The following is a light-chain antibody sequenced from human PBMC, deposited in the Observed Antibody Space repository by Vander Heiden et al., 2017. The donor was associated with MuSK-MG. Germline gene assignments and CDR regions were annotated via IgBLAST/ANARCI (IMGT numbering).Light chain of an antibody. CDR2: KAS. Sequence: DIQMTQSPSTPSASVGDRVTITCRASQSISTRLAWYQQKPGKAPKLLVYKASTLEGGVPSRFSGSGSGTEFTLTISSLQPDDFATYYCQQYNTYWTFGQGTKVEIK. CDR1: QSISTR. CDR3: QQYNTYWT. J-gene: IGKJ1*01. V-gene: IGKV1-5*03.